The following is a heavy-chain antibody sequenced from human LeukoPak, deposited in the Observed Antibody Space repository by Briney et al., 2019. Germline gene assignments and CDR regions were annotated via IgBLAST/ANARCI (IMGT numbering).Heavy chain of an antibody. D-gene: IGHD3-3*01. CDR1: GYTFTSYY. CDR3: ARASKLRFLEWLKVPCWFDP. J-gene: IGHJ5*02. Sequence: ASVKVSCKASGYTFTSYYMHWVRQAPGQGLEWMGIISPSRGSTSYAQKFQGRVTMTRDTSTSPVYMELSSLRSEDTAVYYCARASKLRFLEWLKVPCWFDPWGQGTLVTVSS. CDR2: ISPSRGST. V-gene: IGHV1-46*01.